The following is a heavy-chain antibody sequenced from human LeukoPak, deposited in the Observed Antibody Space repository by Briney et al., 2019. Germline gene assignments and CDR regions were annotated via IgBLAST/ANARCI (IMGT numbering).Heavy chain of an antibody. D-gene: IGHD3-10*01. Sequence: SETLSLTCAVSGGSISRSNWWSWVRQPPGKGLEWIGEINHSGSTNYNPSLKSRVTISVDTSKNQFSLKLSSVTAADTAVYYCARRLGRKFGERFYYYHYMDVWGKGTTVTISS. CDR1: GGSISRSNW. CDR3: ARRLGRKFGERFYYYHYMDV. CDR2: INHSGST. J-gene: IGHJ6*03. V-gene: IGHV4-4*02.